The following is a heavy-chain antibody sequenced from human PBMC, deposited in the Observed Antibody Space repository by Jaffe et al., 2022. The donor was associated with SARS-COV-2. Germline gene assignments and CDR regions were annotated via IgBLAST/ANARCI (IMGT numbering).Heavy chain of an antibody. J-gene: IGHJ5*02. Sequence: QVHLVESGGGLVKPGGSLRLSCAASGFTFSDYYMSWIRQAPGKGLEWVSYISHSASTVYYADSVKGRFTISRDNAKNSLYLQMNSLRADDTAVYYCARTPRGPSSDHWGQGTLVTVSS. CDR3: ARTPRGPSSDH. CDR1: GFTFSDYY. D-gene: IGHD3-10*01. CDR2: ISHSASTV. V-gene: IGHV3-11*01.